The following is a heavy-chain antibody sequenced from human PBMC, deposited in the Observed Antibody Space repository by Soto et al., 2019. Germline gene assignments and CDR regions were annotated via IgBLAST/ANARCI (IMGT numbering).Heavy chain of an antibody. CDR3: ARQRVAVAAKPDAFDI. CDR1: GYTFTSYA. D-gene: IGHD2-15*01. V-gene: IGHV1-3*01. CDR2: INAGNGNT. J-gene: IGHJ3*02. Sequence: ASVKVSCKASGYTFTSYAMHWVRQAPGQRLEWMGWINAGNGNTKYSQKFQGRVTITRDTSASTAYMELSSLRSEDTAVYYCARQRVAVAAKPDAFDIWGEGTMVTVSS.